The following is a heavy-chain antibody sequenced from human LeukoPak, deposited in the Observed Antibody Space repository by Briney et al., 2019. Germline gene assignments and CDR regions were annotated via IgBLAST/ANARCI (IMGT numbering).Heavy chain of an antibody. Sequence: ASVKVSCTASGYTFTSYYMHWVRQAPGQGLEWMGIITPSGGSTSYAQKFQGRVTMTRDMSTSTVYMELSSLRSEDTAVYYCARGLDSLYCTNGVCQNYYYYYMDVWGKGTTVTVSS. CDR1: GYTFTSYY. CDR3: ARGLDSLYCTNGVCQNYYYYYMDV. D-gene: IGHD2-8*01. CDR2: ITPSGGST. V-gene: IGHV1-46*01. J-gene: IGHJ6*03.